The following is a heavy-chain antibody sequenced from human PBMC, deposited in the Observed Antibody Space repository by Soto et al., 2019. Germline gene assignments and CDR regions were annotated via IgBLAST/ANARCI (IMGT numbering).Heavy chain of an antibody. Sequence: SETLSLTCTVSGGSISSYYWSWIRQPPGKELEWIGYIYYSGSTNYNPSLKSRVTISVDTSKNQFSLKLSSVTAADTAVYYCARAEVGIAAAYYYYYMDVWGKGTTVTVSS. CDR1: GGSISSYY. D-gene: IGHD6-13*01. V-gene: IGHV4-59*01. CDR2: IYYSGST. CDR3: ARAEVGIAAAYYYYYMDV. J-gene: IGHJ6*03.